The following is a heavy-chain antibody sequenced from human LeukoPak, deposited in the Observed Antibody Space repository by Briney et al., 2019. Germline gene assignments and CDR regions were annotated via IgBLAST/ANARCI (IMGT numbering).Heavy chain of an antibody. J-gene: IGHJ5*02. V-gene: IGHV1-18*01. CDR1: GYTFNNYA. Sequence: GASVKVPCKASGYTFNNYAISWVRQAPGQGLEWMGWISIYNGHTDYAQNLQGRVTMTTDTSTSTAYMELRSLRSDDTALYYCARGWELSSWGQGTLVTVSS. CDR2: ISIYNGHT. D-gene: IGHD1-26*01. CDR3: ARGWELSS.